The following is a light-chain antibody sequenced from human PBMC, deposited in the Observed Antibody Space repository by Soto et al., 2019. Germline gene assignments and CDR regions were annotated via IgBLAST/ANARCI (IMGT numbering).Light chain of an antibody. CDR3: QQRNTWPPIT. CDR1: QSVRTY. J-gene: IGKJ5*01. V-gene: IGKV3-11*01. CDR2: DAS. Sequence: EIVLTQSPVTLSLSPGERATLSCRASQSVRTYLAWYQVKPGQAPRLLIYDASRRDSGGPARFSGSGSGTDFTLTISSLEPEDFALYYCQQRNTWPPITFGQGTRLEIK.